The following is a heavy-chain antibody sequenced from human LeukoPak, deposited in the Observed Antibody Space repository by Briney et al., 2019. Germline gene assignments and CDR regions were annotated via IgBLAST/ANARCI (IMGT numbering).Heavy chain of an antibody. CDR2: ITSSSTYI. D-gene: IGHD3-3*01. V-gene: IGHV3-21*04. CDR3: AKGGYDFWSGYYIFDY. J-gene: IGHJ4*02. Sequence: GGSLRLSCAASGFTFSSYTMKWVRQAPGKGLEWVSSITSSSTYIYYAGSVKGRFTISRDNSKNTLYLQMNSLRAEDTAVYYCAKGGYDFWSGYYIFDYWGQGTLVTVSS. CDR1: GFTFSSYT.